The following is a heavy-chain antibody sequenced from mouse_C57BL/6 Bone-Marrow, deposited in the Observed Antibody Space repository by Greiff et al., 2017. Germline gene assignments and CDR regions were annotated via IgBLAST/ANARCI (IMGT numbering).Heavy chain of an antibody. Sequence: QVQLQQPGAELVKPGASVKMSCKASGYTFTSYWITWVKQRPGQGLEWIGDIYPGSGSTNYNEKFKRKATLTVDTSSSTTYMQLSSRTSEDSAVYYCARRPSNWPGAMDYWGQGTSVTVSS. J-gene: IGHJ4*01. V-gene: IGHV1-55*01. CDR1: GYTFTSYW. CDR2: IYPGSGST. CDR3: ARRPSNWPGAMDY. D-gene: IGHD4-1*01.